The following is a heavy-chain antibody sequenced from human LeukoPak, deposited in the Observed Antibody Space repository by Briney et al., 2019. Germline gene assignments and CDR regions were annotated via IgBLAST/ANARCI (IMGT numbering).Heavy chain of an antibody. J-gene: IGHJ4*02. Sequence: GGSLRLSCAASGFTFSSYAMSWVRQAPGKGLEWVSAISGSGGSTYYADSVKGRFTISRDNSKNTLYRQMNSLRAEDTAVYYCAKDPHLDDYGDSTRDYWGQGTLVTVSS. D-gene: IGHD4-17*01. CDR3: AKDPHLDDYGDSTRDY. CDR2: ISGSGGST. V-gene: IGHV3-23*01. CDR1: GFTFSSYA.